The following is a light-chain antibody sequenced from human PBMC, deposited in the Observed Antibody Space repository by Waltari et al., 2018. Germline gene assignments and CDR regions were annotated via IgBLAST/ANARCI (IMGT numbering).Light chain of an antibody. V-gene: IGLV1-40*01. CDR3: QSYDSSLSGKV. Sequence: QSVLTQPPSVSGAPGQRVTISCTGTASNIGAGYAVYWYQQLPGTVPKLLIFVNNKRPAGVPDRFSGSKSGTSASLVITGLQAEDEADYYCQSYDSSLSGKVFGGGTKLTVL. J-gene: IGLJ2*01. CDR1: ASNIGAGYA. CDR2: VNN.